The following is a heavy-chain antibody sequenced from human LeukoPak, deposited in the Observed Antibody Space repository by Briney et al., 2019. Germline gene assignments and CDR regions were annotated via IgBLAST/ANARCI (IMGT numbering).Heavy chain of an antibody. Sequence: PGGSLRLSCAAFGFTFSSYWMSWVRQAPGKGLGWVANIKQDGSEKYYVDSVKGRLTISRDNAKNSLYLQMNSLRAEDTALYYCARDGGYSSGWYYFDLWGQGTLVTVSS. J-gene: IGHJ4*02. D-gene: IGHD6-19*01. CDR1: GFTFSSYW. V-gene: IGHV3-7*01. CDR3: ARDGGYSSGWYYFDL. CDR2: IKQDGSEK.